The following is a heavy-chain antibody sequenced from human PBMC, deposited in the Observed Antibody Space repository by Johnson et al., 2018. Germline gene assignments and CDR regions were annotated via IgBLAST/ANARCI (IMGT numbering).Heavy chain of an antibody. D-gene: IGHD3-22*01. V-gene: IGHV3-74*01. CDR2: INSDGTNT. CDR1: GFTFSSYW. Sequence: VQLQESGGGLVKPGGSLRLSCAASGFTFSSYWMHWVRQAPGKGLVWVSRINSDGTNTRDADSVKGRFTISRDNDKNTLYLQMNSLRAEDTAVYYCARGFRGDSSGNYYFDYWGQGTLVAVSS. J-gene: IGHJ4*02. CDR3: ARGFRGDSSGNYYFDY.